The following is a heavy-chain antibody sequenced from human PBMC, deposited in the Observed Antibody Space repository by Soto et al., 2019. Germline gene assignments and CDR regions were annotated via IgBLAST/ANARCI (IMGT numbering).Heavy chain of an antibody. CDR3: ARGLRFLEWSNIYYYGMDV. J-gene: IGHJ6*02. CDR1: GGSFSGYY. CDR2: INHSGST. Sequence: SETLSLTCAVYGGSFSGYYWNWIRQPPGKGLEWIGEINHSGSTNYNPSLKSRVTISVDTSKNQFSLRLSSVLAADTAVYYCARGLRFLEWSNIYYYGMDVWGQGTTVTVSS. V-gene: IGHV4-34*01. D-gene: IGHD3-3*01.